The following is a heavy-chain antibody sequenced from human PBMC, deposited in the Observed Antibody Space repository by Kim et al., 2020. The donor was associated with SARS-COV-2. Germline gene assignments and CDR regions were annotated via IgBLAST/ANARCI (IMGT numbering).Heavy chain of an antibody. Sequence: SETLSLTCTVSGGSINNYYWGWVRQPPGKGLEWVGQIFYSGDTNYNPSLKSRVSISLDTSKTQFSLRLSSVTATDTAVYYCARWRGTKEYYTAMPFDIWG. J-gene: IGHJ3*02. V-gene: IGHV4-59*08. CDR3: ARWRGTKEYYTAMPFDI. CDR1: GGSINNYY. CDR2: IFYSGDT. D-gene: IGHD2-8*02.